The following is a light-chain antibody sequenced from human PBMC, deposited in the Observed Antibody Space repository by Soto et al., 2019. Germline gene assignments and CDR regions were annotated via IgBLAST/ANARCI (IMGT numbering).Light chain of an antibody. CDR2: EVN. Sequence: SVLPQPDAQSGSPGQPITSSCTGTSGDIGAYDYFSWFQQHPGKAPKLMISEVNNRPSAVSNRFSGSKSGKTAYLTISGLQVEDEAEYFCFSFKTASTQVFGIRTQVAL. CDR1: SGDIGAYDY. CDR3: FSFKTASTQV. V-gene: IGLV2-14*01. J-gene: IGLJ1*01.